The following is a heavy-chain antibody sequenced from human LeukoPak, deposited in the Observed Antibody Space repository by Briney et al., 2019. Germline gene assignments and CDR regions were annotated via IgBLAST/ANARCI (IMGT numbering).Heavy chain of an antibody. V-gene: IGHV1-18*01. CDR2: ISAYNGNT. D-gene: IGHD3-16*01. Sequence: ASVKVSCKASGYTFTSYGISWVRQAPGQGLEWMGWISAYNGNTNYAQKLQGRVTMTTDTSTSTAYMELSSLRSEDTAVYYCARDGGRGLRLGEFYYYYYMDVWGKGTTVTVSS. J-gene: IGHJ6*03. CDR3: ARDGGRGLRLGEFYYYYYMDV. CDR1: GYTFTSYG.